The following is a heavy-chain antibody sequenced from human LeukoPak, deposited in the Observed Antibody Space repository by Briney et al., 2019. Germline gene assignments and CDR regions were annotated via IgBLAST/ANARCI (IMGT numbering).Heavy chain of an antibody. Sequence: ASVKVSCKASGYTFTSYGISWVRQAPGQGLEWMGWISAYNGNTNYAQKLQGRVTMTTDTSTSTAYMELRGLRSDDTAVYYCARHTAMATPVYYYYYMDVWGKGTTVTVSS. D-gene: IGHD5-18*01. CDR3: ARHTAMATPVYYYYYMDV. V-gene: IGHV1-18*01. CDR2: ISAYNGNT. J-gene: IGHJ6*03. CDR1: GYTFTSYG.